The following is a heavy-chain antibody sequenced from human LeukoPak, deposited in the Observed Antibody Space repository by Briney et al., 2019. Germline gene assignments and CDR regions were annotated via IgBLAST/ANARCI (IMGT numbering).Heavy chain of an antibody. J-gene: IGHJ3*02. CDR1: GGSISSYY. CDR3: ARGDSGTYGSAFDI. Sequence: SETLSLTCTVSGGSISSYYWSWIRQPPGKGLGWIGYIYYSGSTNYNPSLKSRVTISVDTSKNQFSLKLSSVTAADTAVYYCARGDSGTYGSAFDIWGQGTMVTVSS. V-gene: IGHV4-59*01. D-gene: IGHD1-26*01. CDR2: IYYSGST.